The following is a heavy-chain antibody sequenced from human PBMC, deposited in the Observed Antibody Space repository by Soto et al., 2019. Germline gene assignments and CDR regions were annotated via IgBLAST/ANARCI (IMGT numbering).Heavy chain of an antibody. V-gene: IGHV3-74*01. D-gene: IGHD3-16*01. CDR3: ARDRCFIPFVCDHYYMDV. CDR1: GFTFSSYW. CDR2: INSDGSST. J-gene: IGHJ6*03. Sequence: GGSLRLSCAASGFTFSSYWMHWVRQAPGKGLVWVSRINSDGSSTSYADSVKGRFTISRDNAKNTLYLQMNSLRAEDTAVYYCARDRCFIPFVCDHYYMDVWGKGTTVTVSS.